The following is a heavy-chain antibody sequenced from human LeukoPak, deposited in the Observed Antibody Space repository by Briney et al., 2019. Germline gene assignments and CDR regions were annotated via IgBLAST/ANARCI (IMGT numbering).Heavy chain of an antibody. CDR3: ARDIDDSSGYYDY. CDR1: GFTSSSFW. J-gene: IGHJ4*02. CDR2: INQDGSEK. D-gene: IGHD3-22*01. V-gene: IGHV3-7*01. Sequence: GGSLRLACAASGFTSSSFWMSWVRQAPGKGLEWVANINQDGSEKYYVDSVKGRFTISRDNAKNSLYLQMNSLRAEDTAVYYCARDIDDSSGYYDYWGQGTNVPVSS.